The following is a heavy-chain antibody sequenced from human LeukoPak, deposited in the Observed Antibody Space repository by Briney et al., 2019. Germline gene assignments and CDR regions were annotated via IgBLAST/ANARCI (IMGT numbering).Heavy chain of an antibody. CDR1: GFTFSSYS. V-gene: IGHV3-21*01. D-gene: IGHD3-22*01. Sequence: PGGSLRLPCAASGFTFSSYSMNWVRQAPGKGLEWVSSISSSSSYIYYADSVKGLFTISRDNAKNSVYMQMNSLRAEDTAVYYCNPYYYDSSGYYYDYWGQGTLVTVSS. CDR2: ISSSSSYI. J-gene: IGHJ4*02. CDR3: NPYYYDSSGYYYDY.